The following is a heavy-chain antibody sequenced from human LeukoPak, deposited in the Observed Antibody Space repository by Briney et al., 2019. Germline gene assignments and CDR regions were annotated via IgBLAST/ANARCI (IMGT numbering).Heavy chain of an antibody. J-gene: IGHJ4*02. CDR3: ARWGYYDSSGYSPSYYFDY. D-gene: IGHD3-22*01. CDR1: GGSISRGGYY. CDR2: IYYSGST. V-gene: IGHV4-31*03. Sequence: SETLSLTCTVSGGSISRGGYYWSWIRQHPGKGLEWIGYIYYSGSTYYNPSLKSRVTISVDTSKNQFSLKLSSVTAADTAVYYCARWGYYDSSGYSPSYYFDYWGQGTLVTVSS.